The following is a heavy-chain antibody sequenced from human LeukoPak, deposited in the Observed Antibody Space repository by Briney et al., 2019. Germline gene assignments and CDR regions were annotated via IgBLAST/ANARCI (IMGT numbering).Heavy chain of an antibody. Sequence: GGSLRLSCVASGFTLRGYAMTWVRQAPGKGLEWVSAISGSGDSTDYADSVKGRFTVSRDNPRNTLHLQMNSLRAEDSAVYYCARTDDPEYRYDSSDFSTTKYFDYWGQGSLVTVSS. V-gene: IGHV3-23*01. J-gene: IGHJ4*02. CDR2: ISGSGDST. CDR1: GFTLRGYA. CDR3: ARTDDPEYRYDSSDFSTTKYFDY. D-gene: IGHD3-22*01.